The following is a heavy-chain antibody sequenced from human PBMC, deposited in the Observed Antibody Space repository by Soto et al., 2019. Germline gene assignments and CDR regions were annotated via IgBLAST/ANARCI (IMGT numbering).Heavy chain of an antibody. Sequence: PXESVTISCKGSGYSLTSYWIGWVRQMPGKGLEWMGIFYPGDSDTRYSPSFQGQVTISADRSISTAYLQWSSLKPSGTAMYYCARQGNGAEGFDYWGQGTLVTVSS. CDR2: FYPGDSDT. D-gene: IGHD4-17*01. CDR3: ARQGNGAEGFDY. V-gene: IGHV5-51*01. J-gene: IGHJ4*02. CDR1: GYSLTSYW.